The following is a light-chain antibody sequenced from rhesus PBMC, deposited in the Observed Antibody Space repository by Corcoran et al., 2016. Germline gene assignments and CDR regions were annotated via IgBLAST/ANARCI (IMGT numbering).Light chain of an antibody. CDR3: LQHNRYPWT. CDR2: AAS. J-gene: IGKJ1*01. Sequence: DIRMTQSPSSLSASVGDTVTITCRASQGISSSLHWFQQKPGKAPKLLIYAASSLEGGVPSRFSGSGYGTEFTLTISSLQPEDFAAYYCLQHNRYPWTFGQGTKVEIK. V-gene: IGKV1-28*01. CDR1: QGISSS.